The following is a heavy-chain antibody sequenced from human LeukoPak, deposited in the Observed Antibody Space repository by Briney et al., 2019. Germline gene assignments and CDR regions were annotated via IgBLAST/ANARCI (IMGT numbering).Heavy chain of an antibody. CDR1: GFTFSSYA. Sequence: GGSLRLSCAASGFTFSSYAMHWVRQAPGKGLEWVTVISYDGSNDYYADSVKGRFTVSGDNSKNTLCLQMNSLRAEDTAVYYCARDNGRSSSCDYWGQGTLVTVSS. CDR2: ISYDGSND. J-gene: IGHJ4*02. V-gene: IGHV3-30*04. D-gene: IGHD6-13*01. CDR3: ARDNGRSSSCDY.